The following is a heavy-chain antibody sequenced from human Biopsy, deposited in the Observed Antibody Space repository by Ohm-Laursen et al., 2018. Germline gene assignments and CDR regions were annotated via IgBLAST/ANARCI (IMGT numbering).Heavy chain of an antibody. V-gene: IGHV1-2*02. CDR3: ARVPAYPSIDGYYGLDL. CDR2: INPNSGNA. Sequence: SAKVSCKASGYTFAGYYLHWVRQAPGHGLEWMGWINPNSGNANYAQSFQGRLTVTRDTSISTAYMELTSLTSDDTAIYYCARVPAYPSIDGYYGLDLWGQGTTVIVSS. CDR1: GYTFAGYY. D-gene: IGHD3-9*01. J-gene: IGHJ6*02.